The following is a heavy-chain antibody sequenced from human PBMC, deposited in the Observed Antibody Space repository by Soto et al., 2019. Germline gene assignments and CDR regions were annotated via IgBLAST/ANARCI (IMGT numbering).Heavy chain of an antibody. Sequence: GXSLKISCKGSGYSFTSYWIGWVRQMAGKCLAWMGIIYPGDSDTRYSPSFQGQVTISADKSISTAYLQWSSLKASDTAMYYCARTSMQSRGYSYGHGGMDVWGQGTTVTVSS. CDR3: ARTSMQSRGYSYGHGGMDV. J-gene: IGHJ6*02. V-gene: IGHV5-51*01. D-gene: IGHD5-18*01. CDR2: IYPGDSDT. CDR1: GYSFTSYW.